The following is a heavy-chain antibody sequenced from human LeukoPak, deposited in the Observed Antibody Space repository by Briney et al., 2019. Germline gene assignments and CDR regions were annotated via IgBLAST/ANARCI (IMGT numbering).Heavy chain of an antibody. CDR1: GFTFKNAW. CDR2: IRSKRDGGTT. J-gene: IGHJ4*02. CDR3: GWDDKSVFDY. Sequence: GGSLRLSCAASGFTFKNAWMSLVRKAPGKGLEWVGRIRSKRDGGTTDYVAPVKGRFTISRDDSKNTLYLQMNSLKTEDTAVYYCGWDDKSVFDYWGQGTLVTVSS. D-gene: IGHD1-26*01. V-gene: IGHV3-15*01.